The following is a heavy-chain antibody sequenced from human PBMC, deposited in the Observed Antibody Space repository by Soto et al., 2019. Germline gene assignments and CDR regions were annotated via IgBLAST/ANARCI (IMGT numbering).Heavy chain of an antibody. CDR2: INPNSGGT. CDR3: ARSYGDQPYYYYYGMDV. V-gene: IGHV1-2*04. CDR1: GYTFTGYY. D-gene: IGHD4-17*01. Sequence: ASVKVSCKASGYTFTGYYMHWVRQAPGQGLEWMGWINPNSGGTNYAQKFQGWVTMTRDTSISTAYMELSRLRSDDTAVYYCARSYGDQPYYYYYGMDVWGQGTTVTVSS. J-gene: IGHJ6*02.